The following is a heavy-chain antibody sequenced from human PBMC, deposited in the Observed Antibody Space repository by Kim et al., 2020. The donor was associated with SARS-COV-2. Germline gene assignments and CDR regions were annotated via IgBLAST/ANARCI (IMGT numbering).Heavy chain of an antibody. Sequence: GGSLRLSCAASGFTFSSYGMHWVRQAPGKGLEWVAVISYDGSNKYYADSVKGRFTISRDNSKNTLYLQMNSLRAEDTAVYYCAKDSHGSGSYYTIGYYYYGMDVWGQGTTVTVSS. D-gene: IGHD3-10*01. CDR3: AKDSHGSGSYYTIGYYYYGMDV. V-gene: IGHV3-30*18. J-gene: IGHJ6*02. CDR2: ISYDGSNK. CDR1: GFTFSSYG.